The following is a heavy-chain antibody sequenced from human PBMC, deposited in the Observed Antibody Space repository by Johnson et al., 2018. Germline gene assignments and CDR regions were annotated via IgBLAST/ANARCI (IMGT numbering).Heavy chain of an antibody. CDR2: MNPNSGNT. D-gene: IGHD3-16*02. J-gene: IGHJ3*02. CDR1: GYTFTSYD. CDR3: ASPYYDSVWGSYRYGAFDI. Sequence: QVQLVQSGAEVKKPGASVKVSCKASGYTFTSYDINWVRQATGQGLEWMGWMNPNSGNTGYAQKFQGRVTMTRNTSISTAYMELSSLRSEDTAGYDCASPYYDSVWGSYRYGAFDIWGQGTMVTVSS. V-gene: IGHV1-8*01.